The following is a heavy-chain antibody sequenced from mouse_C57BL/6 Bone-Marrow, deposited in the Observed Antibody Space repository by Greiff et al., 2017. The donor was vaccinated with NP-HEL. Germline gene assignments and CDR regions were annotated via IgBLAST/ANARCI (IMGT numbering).Heavy chain of an antibody. CDR2: IWSGGST. V-gene: IGHV2-2*01. Sequence: QVQLKQSGPGLVQPSHSLSITCTVSGFSLTSYGVHWVRQSPGKGLEWLGVIWSGGSTDYNAAFISRLSISKDNSKSQVFFKMNSMQADDTAIYYCARRGAITTVEDAMDYWGQGTSVTVSS. D-gene: IGHD1-1*01. CDR3: ARRGAITTVEDAMDY. J-gene: IGHJ4*01. CDR1: GFSLTSYG.